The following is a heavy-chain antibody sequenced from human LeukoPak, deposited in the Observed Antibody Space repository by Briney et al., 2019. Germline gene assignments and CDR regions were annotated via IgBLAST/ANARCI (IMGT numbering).Heavy chain of an antibody. V-gene: IGHV3-23*01. CDR2: ISGSGGST. CDR1: GFTFSSYA. J-gene: IGHJ4*02. Sequence: PGGSLRLSCAASGFTFSSYAMSWVRQAPGKGLEWVSAISGSGGSTYYANSVKGRFTISRDNSKNTLYLQMGSLRAEDMAVYYCARSVEMAQIGVFDYWGQGTLVTVSS. CDR3: ARSVEMAQIGVFDY. D-gene: IGHD5-24*01.